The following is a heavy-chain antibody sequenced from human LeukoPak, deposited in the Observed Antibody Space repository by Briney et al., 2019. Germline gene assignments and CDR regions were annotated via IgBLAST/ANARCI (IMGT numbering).Heavy chain of an antibody. Sequence: GGSPRLSCAASGFTFSSYTMNWVRQPPGKGLEWVSNIGTSSTTIYYADSVKGRFTISRDNAKNSLYLQMNSLRADDTAVYYCARFAAGGSYYYYMDVWGKGTTVTVSS. CDR2: IGTSSTTI. CDR1: GFTFSSYT. J-gene: IGHJ6*03. CDR3: ARFAAGGSYYYYMDV. V-gene: IGHV3-48*01. D-gene: IGHD6-25*01.